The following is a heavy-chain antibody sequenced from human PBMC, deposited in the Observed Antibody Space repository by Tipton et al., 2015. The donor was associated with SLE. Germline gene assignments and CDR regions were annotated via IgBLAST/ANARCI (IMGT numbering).Heavy chain of an antibody. CDR3: ARLYSGSYGAFDI. D-gene: IGHD1-26*01. J-gene: IGHJ3*02. V-gene: IGHV4-61*09. CDR2: IYTSGST. Sequence: LRLSCTVSGGSISSGSYYWSWIRQPAGKGLEWIGHIYTSGSTNYNPSLKSRVTISVDTSKNQFSLKLSSVTAADTAVYYRARLYSGSYGAFDIWGQGTMVTVSS. CDR1: GGSISSGSYY.